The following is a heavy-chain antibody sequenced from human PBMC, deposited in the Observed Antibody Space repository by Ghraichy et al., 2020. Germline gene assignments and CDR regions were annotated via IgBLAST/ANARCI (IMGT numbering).Heavy chain of an antibody. D-gene: IGHD2-15*01. CDR3: ARGPHGGYFDY. CDR1: GGSISGSNW. J-gene: IGHJ4*02. Sequence: SETLSLTCAVSGGSISGSNWWSWVRRPTGKGLEWIGEIYHSGSTNYNPSLKSRVTISVDKSKNQFSLMLSSVTAADTALYYCARGPHGGYFDYWGQGTLVTVSS. V-gene: IGHV4-4*02. CDR2: IYHSGST.